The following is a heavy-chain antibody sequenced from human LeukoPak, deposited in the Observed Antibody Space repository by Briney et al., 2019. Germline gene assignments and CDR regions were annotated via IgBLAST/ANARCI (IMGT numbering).Heavy chain of an antibody. D-gene: IGHD3-22*01. V-gene: IGHV1-24*01. CDR3: ATSPRDNSGYYYYYFDY. J-gene: IGHJ4*02. CDR1: GYTLTELS. Sequence: ASVTVSFKVSGYTLTELSIHWVRQAPGKGLEWMGGFDPEDGETIYAQKFQGRVTMTEDTSTDTAYMELSSLRSEDTAVYYCATSPRDNSGYYYYYFDYWGRGTLVTVSS. CDR2: FDPEDGET.